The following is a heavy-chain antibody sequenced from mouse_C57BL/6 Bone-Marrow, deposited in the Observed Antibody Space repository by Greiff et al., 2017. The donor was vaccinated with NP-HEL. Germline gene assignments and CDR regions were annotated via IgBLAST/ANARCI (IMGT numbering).Heavy chain of an antibody. CDR2: IYPGDGDT. V-gene: IGHV1-82*01. CDR3: ARVEDYFWYFDV. Sequence: QVQLQQSGPELVKPGASVKISCKASGYAFSSSWMNWVKQRPGKGLEWIGRIYPGDGDTNYNGKFKGKATLTADKSSSTAYMQLSSLTSEDSAVYFCARVEDYFWYFDVWGTGTTVTVSS. CDR1: GYAFSSSW. J-gene: IGHJ1*03. D-gene: IGHD1-1*01.